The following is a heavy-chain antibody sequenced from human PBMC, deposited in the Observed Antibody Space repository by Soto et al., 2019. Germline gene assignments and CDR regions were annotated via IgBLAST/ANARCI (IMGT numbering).Heavy chain of an antibody. J-gene: IGHJ4*02. D-gene: IGHD3-10*01. CDR1: GFTFSDYS. CDR2: ITGSSTTI. V-gene: IGHV3-48*02. CDR3: ARDRRLITAGVFDS. Sequence: TGGSLRLSCDVSGFTFSDYSINWVRQAPGKGLEWFSFITGSSTTIYYADSVRGRFTISRDNAKNSLHLQMNSLRDEDTAVYFCARDRRLITAGVFDSWGQGTLVTVYS.